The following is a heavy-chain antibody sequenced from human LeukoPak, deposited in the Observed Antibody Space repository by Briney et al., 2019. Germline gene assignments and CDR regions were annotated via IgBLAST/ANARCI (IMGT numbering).Heavy chain of an antibody. CDR2: IYYSGST. V-gene: IGHV4-59*08. CDR1: GGSISSYY. D-gene: IGHD3-22*01. CDR3: ARRRYTSGYLDY. Sequence: SETLSLTCTVSGGSISSYYWSWIRQPPGKGLEWIGYIYYSGSTNYNPSLKSRVTISVDTSKNQFSLKLTSVTAADTAVYYCARRRYTSGYLDYWGQGTLVTVSS. J-gene: IGHJ4*02.